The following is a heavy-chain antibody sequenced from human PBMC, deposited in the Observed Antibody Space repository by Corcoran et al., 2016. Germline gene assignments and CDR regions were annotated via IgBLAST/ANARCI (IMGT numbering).Heavy chain of an antibody. CDR1: GGSFSGYY. Sequence: QVQLQQWGAGLLKPSETLSLTCAVYGGSFSGYYWSWIRQPPGKGLEWIGETNHSGSTNYNPSLKSRVTISVDTSKNQFSLKLSSVTAADTAVYYCARGRGEEAAAAALDYWGQGTLVTVSS. J-gene: IGHJ4*02. CDR3: ARGRGEEAAAAALDY. CDR2: TNHSGST. V-gene: IGHV4-34*01. D-gene: IGHD2-2*01.